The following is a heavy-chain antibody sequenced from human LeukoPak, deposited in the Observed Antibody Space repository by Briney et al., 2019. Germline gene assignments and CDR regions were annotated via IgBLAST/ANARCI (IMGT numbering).Heavy chain of an antibody. J-gene: IGHJ4*02. CDR3: ATLRPYGGTFDY. D-gene: IGHD2-21*01. V-gene: IGHV4-39*01. Sequence: SETLSLTCTVSGGSISSSSYYWGWIRQPPGKGLEWIGSIYYSVSTYYNPSLKSRVTISVDTSKNQFSLKLSSVTAADTAVYYCATLRPYGGTFDYWGQGTLVTVSS. CDR2: IYYSVST. CDR1: GGSISSSSYY.